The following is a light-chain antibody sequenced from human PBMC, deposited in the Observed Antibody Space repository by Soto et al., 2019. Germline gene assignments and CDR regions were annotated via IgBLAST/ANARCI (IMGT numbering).Light chain of an antibody. CDR2: EVS. CDR3: SSYAGSNNLL. J-gene: IGLJ2*01. V-gene: IGLV2-8*01. Sequence: QSVLTQPPSASGSPGHSVTISCTGTSSDVGGYNYVSWYQQHPGKAPQLMIYEVSRRPSGVPDRFSGSKSGNTASLTVSGLQADDEADYYCSSYAGSNNLLFGGGTKVTVL. CDR1: SSDVGGYNY.